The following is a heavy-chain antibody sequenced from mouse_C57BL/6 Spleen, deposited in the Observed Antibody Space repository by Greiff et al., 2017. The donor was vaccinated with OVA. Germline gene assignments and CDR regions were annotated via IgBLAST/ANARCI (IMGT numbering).Heavy chain of an antibody. CDR3: TREGGIVYFDY. CDR2: ISSGGDYI. J-gene: IGHJ2*01. Sequence: EVHLVESGAGLVKPGGSLKLSCAASGFTFSSYAMSWVRQTPEKRLEWVAYISSGGDYIYYADTVKGRFTISRDNARNTLYLQMSSLKSEDTAMYYCTREGGIVYFDYWGQGTTLTVSS. D-gene: IGHD2-12*01. V-gene: IGHV5-9-1*02. CDR1: GFTFSSYA.